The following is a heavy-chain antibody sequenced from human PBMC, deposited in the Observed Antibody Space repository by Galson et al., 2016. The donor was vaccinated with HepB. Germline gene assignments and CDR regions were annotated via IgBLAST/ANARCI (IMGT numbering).Heavy chain of an antibody. Sequence: SETLSLTCAVSGGSISSSNCWSWVRQPPGKGLEWIGDIYLSASTKYNPSLKSRVTISVDTSKNQFSLKMSSVTPADTAVYYCAGGIVANYYFDSWGQGALVTVSS. CDR3: AGGIVANYYFDS. CDR1: GGSISSSNC. V-gene: IGHV4-4*02. CDR2: IYLSAST. J-gene: IGHJ4*02. D-gene: IGHD1-26*01.